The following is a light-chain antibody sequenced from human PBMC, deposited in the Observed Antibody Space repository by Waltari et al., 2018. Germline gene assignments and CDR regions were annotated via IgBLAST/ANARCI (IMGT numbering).Light chain of an antibody. CDR1: DSDVGASDF. V-gene: IGLV2-14*01. CDR3: SSYTTSSAPGV. Sequence: QSALTQPASVSGAPGQSITISCSVTDSDVGASDFVSWSQQHPGKAPHLIIYEVSNRPSGISNRFSASKSGNTASLTISGLQAEDEADYYCSSYTTSSAPGVFGTGTRVTVL. CDR2: EVS. J-gene: IGLJ1*01.